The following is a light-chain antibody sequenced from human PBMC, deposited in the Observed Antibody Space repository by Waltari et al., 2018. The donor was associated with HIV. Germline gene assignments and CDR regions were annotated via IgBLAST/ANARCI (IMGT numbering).Light chain of an antibody. V-gene: IGLV1-47*01. CDR2: RNN. CDR1: SSNIGSNY. J-gene: IGLJ2*01. CDR3: ATWDDSLSGFVV. Sequence: QSVLTQPPSASGTPGQRGTISCSGSSSNIGSNYVYWYQQLPGTAPKLLIYRNNQRPSGVPDRFSGSKSGTSASLAISGLRSEDEADYHCATWDDSLSGFVVFGGGTKLTV.